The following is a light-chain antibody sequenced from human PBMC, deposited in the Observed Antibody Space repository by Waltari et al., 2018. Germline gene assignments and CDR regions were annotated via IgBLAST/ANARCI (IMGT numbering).Light chain of an antibody. V-gene: IGLV3-25*03. CDR3: QSADSSGTSDVV. CDR1: ALPKQY. CDR2: KDS. Sequence: SYELTQPPSVSVSPGQTARITCSGDALPKQYAYWYQQKPGQAPVLVIYKDSERPSGIPGRFSGSSSGTTVTLTISGVQAEDEADYYCQSADSSGTSDVVFGGGTKLTVL. J-gene: IGLJ2*01.